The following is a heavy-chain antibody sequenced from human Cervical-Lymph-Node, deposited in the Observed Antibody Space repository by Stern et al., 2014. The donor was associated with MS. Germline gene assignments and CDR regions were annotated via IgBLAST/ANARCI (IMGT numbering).Heavy chain of an antibody. V-gene: IGHV2-70*01. D-gene: IGHD1-20*01. CDR2: IDWHHNK. Sequence: QVTLKESGPALVKPTQTLTLTCTFSGFSLNTNGMCVTWIRQPPGKAHKCLALIDWHHNKYYSTSMKTRLSISTDTSKNQVVLTLTNMDPVDTATYYCARSSITGTPDYWGQGTLVTVSS. CDR3: ARSSITGTPDY. CDR1: GFSLNTNGMC. J-gene: IGHJ4*02.